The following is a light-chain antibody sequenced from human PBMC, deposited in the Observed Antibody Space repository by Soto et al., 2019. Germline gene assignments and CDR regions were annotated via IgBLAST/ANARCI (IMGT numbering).Light chain of an antibody. J-gene: IGKJ1*01. CDR3: QQYGSSPPFT. Sequence: EIVMTQSPATLSVSPGERATLSCRASQSVSSNLAWYQQKPGQAPRLLIYGASTRATGIPDRFGGSGSGTDFTLTISRLEPEDFAVYYCQQYGSSPPFTFGQGTKVDI. V-gene: IGKV3-20*01. CDR1: QSVSSN. CDR2: GAS.